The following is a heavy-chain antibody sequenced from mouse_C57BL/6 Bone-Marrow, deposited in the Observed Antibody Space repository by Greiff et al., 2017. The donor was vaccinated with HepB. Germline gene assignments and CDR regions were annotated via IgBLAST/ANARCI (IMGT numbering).Heavy chain of an antibody. J-gene: IGHJ1*03. V-gene: IGHV1-55*01. CDR3: ASPRVVYYGSAFDV. CDR2: IYPGSGST. CDR1: GYTFTSYW. D-gene: IGHD1-1*01. Sequence: VQLQQPGAELVKPGASVKMSCTASGYTFTSYWITWVKQRPGQGLEWIGDIYPGSGSTNYNEKFKSKATLTVDTSSSTAYMQLISLTSEDSAVYYCASPRVVYYGSAFDVWGTGTTVTVSS.